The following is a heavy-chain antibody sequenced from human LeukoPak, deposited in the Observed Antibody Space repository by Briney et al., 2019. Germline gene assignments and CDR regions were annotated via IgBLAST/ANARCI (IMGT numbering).Heavy chain of an antibody. CDR2: IYYRGST. CDR1: GGSISSYY. CDR3: ARGGMATILPFDY. J-gene: IGHJ4*02. Sequence: SETLSLTFTVSGGSISSYYWSWIRQPPGKGLEWIGYIYYRGSTNYNPSLKSRVTISVDTSKNQFSLKLSSVTAADTAVYYCARGGMATILPFDYWGQGTLVTVSS. D-gene: IGHD5-24*01. V-gene: IGHV4-59*08.